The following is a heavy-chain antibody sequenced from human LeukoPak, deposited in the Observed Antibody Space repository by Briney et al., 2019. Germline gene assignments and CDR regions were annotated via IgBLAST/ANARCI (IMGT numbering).Heavy chain of an antibody. CDR3: ARMYYYDSSGYYPPTIKGYYFDY. V-gene: IGHV3-21*01. CDR2: ISSSSSYI. D-gene: IGHD3-22*01. J-gene: IGHJ4*02. CDR1: GFTFSSYS. Sequence: GGSLRLSCAASGFTFSSYSMNWVRQAPGKGLEWVSSISSSSSYIYYADSVKGRFTISRDNAKNSLYLQMNSLRAENKSVYYCARMYYYDSSGYYPPTIKGYYFDYWGQGTLVTVSS.